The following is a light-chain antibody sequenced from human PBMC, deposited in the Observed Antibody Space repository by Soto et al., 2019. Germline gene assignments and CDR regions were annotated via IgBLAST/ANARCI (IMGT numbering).Light chain of an antibody. J-gene: IGLJ2*01. CDR1: SSDVGAYNY. CDR2: DVS. V-gene: IGLV2-14*01. CDR3: SSYTSSSTLV. Sequence: QSALTQPASVSGSPRQSITISCTGTSSDVGAYNYVSWYQQHPGKAPKLMIYDVSNRPSGVSNRFSGSKSGNTASLTISGLHTEDEADYYCSSYTSSSTLVFGGGTKVTVL.